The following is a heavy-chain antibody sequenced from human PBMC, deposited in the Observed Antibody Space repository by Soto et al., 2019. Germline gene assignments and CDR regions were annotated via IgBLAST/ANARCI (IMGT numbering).Heavy chain of an antibody. CDR3: ARDIVFGGTYGMDV. Sequence: QVQLVQSGAEVKKPGSSVKVSCKASGGTFSRYAISWVRQAPGQGLEWMGGIIAIFGTANYAQRFQGRVTITADESTSTAYMELSSLTSEDTAVYYCARDIVFGGTYGMDVWGQGTTVTVSS. V-gene: IGHV1-69*12. D-gene: IGHD3-16*01. CDR2: IIAIFGTA. CDR1: GGTFSRYA. J-gene: IGHJ6*02.